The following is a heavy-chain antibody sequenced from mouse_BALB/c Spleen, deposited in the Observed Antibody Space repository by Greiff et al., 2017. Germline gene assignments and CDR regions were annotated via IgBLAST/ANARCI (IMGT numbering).Heavy chain of an antibody. CDR3: ARGGYDDLYAMDY. V-gene: IGHV14-3*02. Sequence: EVQLQQSGAELVKPGASVKLSCTASGFNIKDTYMHWVKQRPEQGLEWIGRIDPANGNTKYDPKFQGKATITADTSSNTAYLQLSSLTSEDTAVYYCARGGYDDLYAMDYWGQGTSVTVSS. CDR1: GFNIKDTY. J-gene: IGHJ4*01. D-gene: IGHD2-2*01. CDR2: IDPANGNT.